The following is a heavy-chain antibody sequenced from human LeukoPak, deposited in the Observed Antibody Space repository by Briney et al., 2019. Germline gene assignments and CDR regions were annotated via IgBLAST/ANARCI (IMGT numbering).Heavy chain of an antibody. J-gene: IGHJ4*02. V-gene: IGHV4-34*01. Sequence: SETLSLTCAVYGGSFSGYYWSWIRQPPGKGLEWIGEINHSGSTNYNPSLKSRVTISVDTSKNQFSLKLSSVTAADTAVYYCARRSDCSSPSCYARLAYWGQRTLVTVSS. CDR2: INHSGST. D-gene: IGHD2-2*01. CDR3: ARRSDCSSPSCYARLAY. CDR1: GGSFSGYY.